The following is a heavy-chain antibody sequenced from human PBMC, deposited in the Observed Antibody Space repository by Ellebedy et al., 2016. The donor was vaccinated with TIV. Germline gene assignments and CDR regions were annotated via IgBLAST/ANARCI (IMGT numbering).Heavy chain of an antibody. Sequence: GESLKISCKGSGYSFTNYWIGWVRQMPGKGLEWMGIIYPGDSDTRYSPSFQGQVTISADKSISTAYLQWSSLKASDTAIYYCARLHYDFLTGRYRHGMDFWGQGTMVTVSS. V-gene: IGHV5-51*01. D-gene: IGHD3-9*01. CDR1: GYSFTNYW. CDR3: ARLHYDFLTGRYRHGMDF. J-gene: IGHJ6*02. CDR2: IYPGDSDT.